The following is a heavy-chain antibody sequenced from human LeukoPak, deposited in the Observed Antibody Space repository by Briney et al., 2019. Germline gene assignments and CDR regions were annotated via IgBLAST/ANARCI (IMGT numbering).Heavy chain of an antibody. V-gene: IGHV4-59*08. CDR2: IYYSGST. CDR3: ARQGRSSGPWGY. CDR1: GGSIRSYY. Sequence: SETLSLTCTVSGGSIRSYYWDWIRQPPGKGLEWIGYIYYSGSTSYNPSLKSRVTISVDTSKNQFSLKLSSVTAADTAVYYCARQGRSSGPWGYWGQGALVTVSS. D-gene: IGHD3-22*01. J-gene: IGHJ4*02.